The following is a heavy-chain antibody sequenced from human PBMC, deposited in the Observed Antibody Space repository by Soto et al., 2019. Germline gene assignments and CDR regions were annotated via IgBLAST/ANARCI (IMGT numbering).Heavy chain of an antibody. CDR3: ARDSAAGLNDY. Sequence: KLQGRVTMTTDTSTSTAYMELRSLRSDDTAVYYCARDSAAGLNDYWGQGTLVTVSS. D-gene: IGHD6-13*01. J-gene: IGHJ4*02. V-gene: IGHV1-18*01.